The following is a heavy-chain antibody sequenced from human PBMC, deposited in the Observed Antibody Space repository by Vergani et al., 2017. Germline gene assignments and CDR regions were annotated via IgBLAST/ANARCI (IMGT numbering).Heavy chain of an antibody. CDR2: IDPSDSYT. D-gene: IGHD6-6*01. Sequence: EVQLVQSGAEVKKPGESLRISCKGSGYSFTSYWISWVRQMPGKGLEWMGRIDPSDSYTTYSPSFQGHVTISADKSISTAYLQWSSLKASDTAMYYCARRGRGACIAARPCWFDAGGQGTLVTVSS. J-gene: IGHJ5*02. V-gene: IGHV5-10-1*01. CDR3: ARRGRGACIAARPCWFDA. CDR1: GYSFTSYW.